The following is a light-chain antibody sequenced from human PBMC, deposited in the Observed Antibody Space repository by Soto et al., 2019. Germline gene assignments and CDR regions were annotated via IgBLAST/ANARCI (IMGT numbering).Light chain of an antibody. CDR3: QQYNNWPPT. J-gene: IGKJ4*01. CDR1: QSVSSN. V-gene: IGKV3-15*01. CDR2: GAS. Sequence: EIVMTQSPATLSVSPGERATLSCRASQSVSSNLAWYQQKPGQAPRLLIYGASTRATGIPARFSGGGSGTEFTLTISSLQSEDLAVYYCQQYNNWPPTFGGGTKVEIK.